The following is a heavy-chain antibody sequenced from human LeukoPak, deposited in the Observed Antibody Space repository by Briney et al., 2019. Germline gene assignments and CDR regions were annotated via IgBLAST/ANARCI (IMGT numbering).Heavy chain of an antibody. J-gene: IGHJ4*02. D-gene: IGHD6-13*01. V-gene: IGHV3-53*01. Sequence: GGSLRLSCAVSGLSFSTTNMGWVRQSPEKGLEWVSLIYSGSDTYYIDSVKGRFTVSRDNSKNMLYLQMNSLRAEDTAVYYCAKVFHGSNWSPFEYWGQGILVTVSA. CDR3: AKVFHGSNWSPFEY. CDR1: GLSFSTTN. CDR2: IYSGSDT.